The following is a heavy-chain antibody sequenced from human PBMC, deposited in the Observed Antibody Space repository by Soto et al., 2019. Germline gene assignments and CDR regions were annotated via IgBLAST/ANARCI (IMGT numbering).Heavy chain of an antibody. CDR1: GGSISSGGYY. V-gene: IGHV4-31*03. Sequence: QVQLQESGPGLVKPSQTLSLTCTVSGGSISSGGYYWSWIRQHPGKGLEWIGYIYYSGSTYYNPSLNSRVTISVDTSKNQFSLKLSSVTAADTAVYYCARLLWFGEDNWFDPWGQGTLVTVSS. J-gene: IGHJ5*02. D-gene: IGHD3-10*01. CDR2: IYYSGST. CDR3: ARLLWFGEDNWFDP.